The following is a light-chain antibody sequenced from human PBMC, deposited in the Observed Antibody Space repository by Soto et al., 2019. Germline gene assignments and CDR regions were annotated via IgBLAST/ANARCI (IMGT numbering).Light chain of an antibody. CDR2: EVI. Sequence: QSALTQPASVSGSPGQSITISCTGTSSDVGGYKYVSWYQQHPGKAPRLMIFEVIYRPSGVSNRFSGAKSGNTASLTISGLQAEDEADYYCGSFTSTSTQYVFGTGTKLTVL. J-gene: IGLJ1*01. CDR3: GSFTSTSTQYV. V-gene: IGLV2-14*01. CDR1: SSDVGGYKY.